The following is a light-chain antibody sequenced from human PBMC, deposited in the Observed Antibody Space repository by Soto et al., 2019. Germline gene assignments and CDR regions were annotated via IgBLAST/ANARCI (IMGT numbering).Light chain of an antibody. CDR2: KAS. CDR1: QNINIW. V-gene: IGKV1-5*03. CDR3: QQYECYPT. J-gene: IGKJ5*01. Sequence: DIQITQSPSTLPAFVVDKVNITCRASQNINIWLAWYQQKPGKAPNLLIYKASCLQSGVPSRFSGRGSGTEFTLTISSLQPDDFATYYCQQYECYPTVGQGTRLEIK.